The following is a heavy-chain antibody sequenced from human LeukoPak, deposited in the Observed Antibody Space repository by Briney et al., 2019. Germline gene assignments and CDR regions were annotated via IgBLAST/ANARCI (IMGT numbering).Heavy chain of an antibody. CDR2: ISYDGSNK. J-gene: IGHJ4*02. Sequence: GGSLRLSCAASGFTFSNYGMHWVRQAPGKGLEWVAVISYDGSNKYYADSVKGRFTISRDNSKNTLYLQMNSLRAEDTAVYYCAGGSYYNFDYWGQGTLVTVSS. CDR3: AGGSYYNFDY. V-gene: IGHV3-30*03. CDR1: GFTFSNYG. D-gene: IGHD1-26*01.